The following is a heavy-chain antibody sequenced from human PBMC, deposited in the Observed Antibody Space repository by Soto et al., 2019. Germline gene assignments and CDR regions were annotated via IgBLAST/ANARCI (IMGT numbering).Heavy chain of an antibody. Sequence: GGSLRLSCAAPGFTLSSYAMSWVRQAPGKGLEWVSAITGSGGSTYYADSVKGRFTISRDNSKNTLYLQMNSLRAEDTAVYYCAKKLAALHNAFDIWGQGTMVTVSS. CDR1: GFTLSSYA. V-gene: IGHV3-23*01. D-gene: IGHD3-10*01. CDR3: AKKLAALHNAFDI. CDR2: ITGSGGST. J-gene: IGHJ3*02.